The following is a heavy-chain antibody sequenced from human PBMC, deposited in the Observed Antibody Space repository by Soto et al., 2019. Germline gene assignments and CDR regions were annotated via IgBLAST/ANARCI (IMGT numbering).Heavy chain of an antibody. CDR1: GGSISSGGYS. Sequence: QLQLQESGSGLVKPSQTLSLTCAVSGGSISSGGYSWSWIRQPPGKGLEWIGYIYHSGSTYYNPSLMSRVTISVDRSKNQFSLKLSSVTAADTAVYYCARSKKGYSYGYYFDYWGQGTLVTVSS. CDR3: ARSKKGYSYGYYFDY. CDR2: IYHSGST. D-gene: IGHD5-18*01. V-gene: IGHV4-30-2*01. J-gene: IGHJ4*02.